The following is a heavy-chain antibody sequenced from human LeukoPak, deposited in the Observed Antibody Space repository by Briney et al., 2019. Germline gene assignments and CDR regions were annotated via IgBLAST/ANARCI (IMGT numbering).Heavy chain of an antibody. Sequence: SETLSLTCTVSGGSISSYFWNWIRRPPGKGLEWIGYIYYTGSTKYNPSLKSRVTISVDTSRNQFSLKLSSVTAADTAVYYCARYDVWGSYRAFDYCGQGTLVTVFS. V-gene: IGHV4-59*08. CDR2: IYYTGST. CDR3: ARYDVWGSYRAFDY. CDR1: GGSISSYF. J-gene: IGHJ4*02. D-gene: IGHD3-16*02.